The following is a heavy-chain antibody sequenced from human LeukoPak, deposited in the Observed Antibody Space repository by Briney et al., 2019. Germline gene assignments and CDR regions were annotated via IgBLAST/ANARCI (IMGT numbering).Heavy chain of an antibody. CDR2: IYYIGST. D-gene: IGHD6-13*01. J-gene: IGHJ4*02. CDR3: AISSSWYLDGFDY. Sequence: SETLSLTCTVSGGSISSYYWSWLRQPPGKGLEWIGYIYYIGSTNYNPSLKSRVTISVDTSKNQFSLKLSSVTAADTAVYYCAISSSWYLDGFDYWGQGTLVTVSS. V-gene: IGHV4-59*12. CDR1: GGSISSYY.